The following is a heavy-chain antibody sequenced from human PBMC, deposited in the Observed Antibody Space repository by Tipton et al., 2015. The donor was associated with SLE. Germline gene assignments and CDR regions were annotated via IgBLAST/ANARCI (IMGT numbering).Heavy chain of an antibody. CDR2: IYYSGST. V-gene: IGHV4-59*08. J-gene: IGHJ4*02. Sequence: TLSLTCTVSGGSISSYYWSWIRQPPGKGLEWFGYIYYSGSTNYNPSLKSRVTISVDTSKNQFSLKLSSVTAADTAVYYCARRLGGSGFDYWGQGTLVTVSS. D-gene: IGHD2-15*01. CDR3: ARRLGGSGFDY. CDR1: GGSISSYY.